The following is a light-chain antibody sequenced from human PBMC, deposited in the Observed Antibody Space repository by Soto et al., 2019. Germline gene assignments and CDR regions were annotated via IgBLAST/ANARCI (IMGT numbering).Light chain of an antibody. V-gene: IGKV3-20*01. Sequence: EIVLTQSPGTLSLSPGERATLSCRASQSVSSSYLAWYQQKPGQAPRLLIYGASSRATGIPDRFSGSGSGTDFTLTISRLEPEDFAVYYCQQYGSSPTPFGQGTKVDNK. CDR3: QQYGSSPTP. CDR2: GAS. CDR1: QSVSSSY. J-gene: IGKJ1*01.